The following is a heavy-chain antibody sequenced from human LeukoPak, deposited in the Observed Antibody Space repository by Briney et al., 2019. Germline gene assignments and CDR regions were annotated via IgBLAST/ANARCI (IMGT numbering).Heavy chain of an antibody. CDR1: GGTFSSYA. D-gene: IGHD3-9*01. V-gene: IGHV1-69*13. Sequence: SVKVSCKASGGTFSSYAISWVRQAPGQGLEWMGGIIPIFGTANYAQKFQGRVTITADESTSTAYMELSSLRSEDTAVYYCARDKEDILTVCQGYYSPGRDVWGKGPTVTVSS. CDR3: ARDKEDILTVCQGYYSPGRDV. J-gene: IGHJ6*04. CDR2: IIPIFGTA.